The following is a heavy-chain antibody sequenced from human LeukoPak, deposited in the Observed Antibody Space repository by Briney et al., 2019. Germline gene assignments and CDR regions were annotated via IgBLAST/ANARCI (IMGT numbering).Heavy chain of an antibody. CDR1: GGTFSSYA. CDR3: ARDPLYYYGSVNDWYFDL. Sequence: GASVKVSCKASGGTFSSYAISWVRQAPGQGLEWMGWINPNSGGTNYAQKFQGRVTMTRDTSISTAYMELSRLRSDDTAVYYCARDPLYYYGSVNDWYFDLWGRGTLVTVSS. J-gene: IGHJ2*01. CDR2: INPNSGGT. V-gene: IGHV1-2*02. D-gene: IGHD3-10*01.